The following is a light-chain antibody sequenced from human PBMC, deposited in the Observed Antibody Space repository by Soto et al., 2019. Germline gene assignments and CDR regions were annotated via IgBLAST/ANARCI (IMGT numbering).Light chain of an antibody. CDR2: FDD. Sequence: VLTQPPSVSAAPRQRVTISCSGSRSNIGNNAVKWYQQLPGKAPKLLIYFDDLLASGVSDRFSGSKSGTSASLAISGLQSEDEAEYYCAGWDDSLNGVVFGGGTKVTVL. J-gene: IGLJ2*01. V-gene: IGLV1-36*01. CDR3: AGWDDSLNGVV. CDR1: RSNIGNNA.